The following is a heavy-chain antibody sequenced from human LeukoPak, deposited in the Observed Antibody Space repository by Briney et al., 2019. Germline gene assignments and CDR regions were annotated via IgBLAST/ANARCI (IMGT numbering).Heavy chain of an antibody. J-gene: IGHJ6*02. V-gene: IGHV3-23*01. Sequence: GGSLRLSCVGSGFTFRSHAMSWVRQAPEKGLEFVSGIYENGGTTYYADSVKGRFSISRDNSKNTLYLQMNSLRAEDTAVYYCARPGTGTDGYYYYGMDVWGQGTTVTVSS. CDR3: ARPGTGTDGYYYYGMDV. CDR1: GFTFRSHA. CDR2: IYENGGTT. D-gene: IGHD1/OR15-1a*01.